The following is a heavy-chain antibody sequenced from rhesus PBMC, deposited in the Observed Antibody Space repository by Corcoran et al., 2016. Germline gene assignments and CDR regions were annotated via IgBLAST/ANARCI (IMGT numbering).Heavy chain of an antibody. CDR3: ARFVKNDLYHLDY. CDR1: GVSMSSFF. CDR2: TSGGRAIT. J-gene: IGHJ4*01. Sequence: QVQLQESGPRLVKPSETLSLTCTVSGVSMSSFFWTWIRQSPGKGLEWIAYTSGGRAITSYTPSLKSRVTISNDTPNNQFSLDLTSVTAADTATYYCARFVKNDLYHLDYWGQGVLVTV. D-gene: IGHD1-14*01. V-gene: IGHV4-147*01.